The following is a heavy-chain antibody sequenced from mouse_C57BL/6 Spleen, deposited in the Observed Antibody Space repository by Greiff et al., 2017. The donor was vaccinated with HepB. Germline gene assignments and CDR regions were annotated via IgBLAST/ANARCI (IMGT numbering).Heavy chain of an antibody. D-gene: IGHD2-4*01. Sequence: VQLQQSGAELVRPGASVKLSCKASGYTFTDYYINWVKQRPGQGLEWIARIYPGSGNTYYNEKFKGKATLTAEKSSSTAYMQLSSLTSEDSAVYFCARGYLYDYGYAMDYWGQGTSVTVSS. CDR1: GYTFTDYY. CDR3: ARGYLYDYGYAMDY. CDR2: IYPGSGNT. J-gene: IGHJ4*01. V-gene: IGHV1-76*01.